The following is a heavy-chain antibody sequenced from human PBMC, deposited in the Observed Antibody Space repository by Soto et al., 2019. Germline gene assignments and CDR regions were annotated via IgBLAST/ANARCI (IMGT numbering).Heavy chain of an antibody. J-gene: IGHJ5*02. V-gene: IGHV4-4*02. CDR1: GGSISSSNW. D-gene: IGHD2-2*01. CDR2: IHHSGST. CDR3: ARVRQGCSSTSCYFDP. Sequence: SSETLSLSCAVSGGSISSSNWWNCVRQPPGKGLEWIGEIHHSGSTNYNPSLKSRVTISVDKSKNQFSLKLNSVTAADTAVYYCARVRQGCSSTSCYFDPWGQGTLVTVSS.